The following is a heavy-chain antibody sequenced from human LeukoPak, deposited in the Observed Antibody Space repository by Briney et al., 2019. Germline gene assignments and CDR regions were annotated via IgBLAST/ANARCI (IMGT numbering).Heavy chain of an antibody. V-gene: IGHV4-59*01. CDR1: DDSITMYY. D-gene: IGHD1-1*01. J-gene: IGHJ6*03. CDR2: VDHTGST. Sequence: PSETLSLTCSVSDDSITMYYWTWIRQPPGKGLEWVGYVDHTGSTNFNPSLNGRVSISRDTTKNLFSLRLRSVTAADTAVYFCARGRVSSSTWYSTYYYYFYMDVWGKGTTVTVSS. CDR3: ARGRVSSSTWYSTYYYYFYMDV.